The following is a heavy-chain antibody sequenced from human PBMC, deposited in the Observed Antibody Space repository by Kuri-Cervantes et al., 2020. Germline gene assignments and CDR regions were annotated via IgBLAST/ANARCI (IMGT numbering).Heavy chain of an antibody. CDR1: GYTFTSYG. Sequence: ASVKVSCKASGYTFTSYGISWVRQAPGQGLEWMGWISAYNGNTNYAQKLQGRVTMTTDTSTSTAYMELRSLRSDDTAVYYCARTTLPAAILVSWFDPWGQGTLVTVSS. J-gene: IGHJ5*02. CDR3: ARTTLPAAILVSWFDP. V-gene: IGHV1-18*01. CDR2: ISAYNGNT. D-gene: IGHD2-2*01.